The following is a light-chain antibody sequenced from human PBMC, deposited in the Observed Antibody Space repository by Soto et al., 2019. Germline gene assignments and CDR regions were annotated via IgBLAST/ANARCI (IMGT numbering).Light chain of an antibody. CDR1: SNDVGFYDL. J-gene: IGLJ1*01. V-gene: IGLV2-23*01. Sequence: QSALTQPASVSGSPGQSVTISCTGTSNDVGFYDLVSWYQQYPGKAPKLIIYEGSRRPSGVSNRFSGSKSGNTAYLTITGLQAEDEAAYYCCAYAGSVTLFVFPAGNKLTVL. CDR2: EGS. CDR3: CAYAGSVTLFV.